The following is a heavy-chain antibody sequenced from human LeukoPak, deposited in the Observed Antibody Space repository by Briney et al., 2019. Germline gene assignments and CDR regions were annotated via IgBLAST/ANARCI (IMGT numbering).Heavy chain of an antibody. CDR1: GFTFSSYD. CDR3: AKESGIVGATREDY. J-gene: IGHJ4*02. V-gene: IGHV3-30*18. CDR2: TSYDGSNK. Sequence: PGRSLRLSCAASGFTFSSYDMHWVRQAPGKGLEWVAVTSYDGSNKYYADSVKGRFTISRDNSKNTLYLQMNSLRAEDTAVYYCAKESGIVGATREDYWGQGTLVTVSS. D-gene: IGHD1-26*01.